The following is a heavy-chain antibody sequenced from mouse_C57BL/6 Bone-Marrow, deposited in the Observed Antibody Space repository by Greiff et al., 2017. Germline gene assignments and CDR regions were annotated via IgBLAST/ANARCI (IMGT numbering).Heavy chain of an antibody. V-gene: IGHV8-12*01. Sequence: VKLMESGPGILQSSQTLSLTCSFSGFSLSTSGMGVSWIRQPSGKGLEWLAHIYWDDDKRYNPSLKGRLTISKDTSRNQGVLKMTSVDTADTATYDCARPIYYGNYGFAYWGQGTLVTVSA. CDR3: ARPIYYGNYGFAY. D-gene: IGHD2-1*01. CDR1: GFSLSTSGMG. J-gene: IGHJ3*01. CDR2: IYWDDDK.